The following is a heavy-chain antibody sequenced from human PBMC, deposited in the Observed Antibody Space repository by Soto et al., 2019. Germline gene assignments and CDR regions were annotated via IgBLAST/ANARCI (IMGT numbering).Heavy chain of an antibody. CDR1: GGTFSSYT. Sequence: ASVKVSCKASGGTFSSYTISWVRQAPGQGLEWMGRIIPILGIANYAQKFQGRVTITADKSTSTAYMELSSLRSEDTAVYYCATPVSSSWPDAFDIWGQGTMVTVSS. D-gene: IGHD6-13*01. V-gene: IGHV1-69*02. CDR3: ATPVSSSWPDAFDI. J-gene: IGHJ3*02. CDR2: IIPILGIA.